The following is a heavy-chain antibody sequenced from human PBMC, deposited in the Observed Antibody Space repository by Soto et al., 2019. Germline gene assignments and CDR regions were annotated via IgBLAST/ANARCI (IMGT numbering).Heavy chain of an antibody. Sequence: EVQLVESGGGLVQPGGSLRLSCAASGFTFSNYWMHWVRQAPGKGLVWVARISGDGRTTTYVDSVKGRFTLFRGNAKSTLYLHMNSLTAEDTAVYYCGRDYNGLGAWGQGTLDTVSS. D-gene: IGHD3-10*01. CDR1: GFTFSNYW. CDR3: GRDYNGLGA. CDR2: ISGDGRTT. J-gene: IGHJ5*02. V-gene: IGHV3-74*01.